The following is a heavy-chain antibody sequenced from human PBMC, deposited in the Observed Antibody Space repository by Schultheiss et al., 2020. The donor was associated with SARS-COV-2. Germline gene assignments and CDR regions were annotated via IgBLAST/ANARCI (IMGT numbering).Heavy chain of an antibody. J-gene: IGHJ4*02. Sequence: GGSLRLSCAASGFTVSSNYMSWVRQGPGKGLEWVSAISGSGGSTYYADSVKGRFTISRDNSMNTLFLHMNSLRAEDTAVYFCAKENPPSGSYPSYFDYWGQGTLVTVSS. D-gene: IGHD1-26*01. V-gene: IGHV3-23*01. CDR3: AKENPPSGSYPSYFDY. CDR2: ISGSGGST. CDR1: GFTVSSNY.